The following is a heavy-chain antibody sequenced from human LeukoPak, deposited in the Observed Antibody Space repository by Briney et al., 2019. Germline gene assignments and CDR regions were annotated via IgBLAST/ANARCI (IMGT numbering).Heavy chain of an antibody. CDR1: GYTFTSYY. CDR3: ARSEYYYGSGGYYTDGMDV. J-gene: IGHJ6*02. D-gene: IGHD3-10*01. V-gene: IGHV1-46*01. CDR2: INPSGGST. Sequence: ASVKVSRKASGYTFTSYYMHWVRQAPGQGLEWMGIINPSGGSTSYAQKFQGRVTMTRDTSTSTVYMELRSLRSDDTAVYYCARSEYYYGSGGYYTDGMDVWGQGTTVTVSS.